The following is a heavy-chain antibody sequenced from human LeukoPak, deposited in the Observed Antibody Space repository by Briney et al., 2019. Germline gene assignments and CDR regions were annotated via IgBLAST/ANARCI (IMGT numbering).Heavy chain of an antibody. CDR1: GFIFSYYP. CDR3: ARAVPAAPDFYYMDV. V-gene: IGHV3-48*01. Sequence: GGSLRLSCATSGFIFSYYPMNWVRHTPEKGLEWVSFIVGSSTTIYYADSLKGRFTISRDNAKNSLYLQMSSLRVEDTAIYYCARAVPAAPDFYYMDVWGKGTTVTVS. CDR2: IVGSSTTI. D-gene: IGHD2-2*01. J-gene: IGHJ6*03.